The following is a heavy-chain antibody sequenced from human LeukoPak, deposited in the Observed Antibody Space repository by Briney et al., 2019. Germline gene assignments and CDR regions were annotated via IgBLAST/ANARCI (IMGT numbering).Heavy chain of an antibody. CDR2: IHYSGGT. J-gene: IGHJ4*02. V-gene: IGHV4-59*08. Sequence: PPETPSFTCTVSGGSISSYYWSWIRPPPGKGLEGIGHIHYSGGTNYNPSLKSRVTISVDTSKNQFSLKLTSVTAADTAVYYCERRWGRCSAFDYWGQGPLVTVSS. CDR1: GGSISSYY. D-gene: IGHD3-16*01. CDR3: ERRWGRCSAFDY.